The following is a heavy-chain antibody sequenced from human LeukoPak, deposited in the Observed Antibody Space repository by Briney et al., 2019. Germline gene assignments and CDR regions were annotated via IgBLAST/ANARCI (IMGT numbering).Heavy chain of an antibody. Sequence: GGSLRLSCAASGFTFSSYGMHWVRQAPGKGLEWVAVISYDGSNKYYADSVKGRFTIFRDNSKNTLYLQMNSLRAEDTAVYYCAKDTGVGYCSSTSCYFDYWGQGTLVTVSS. D-gene: IGHD2-2*01. CDR1: GFTFSSYG. CDR3: AKDTGVGYCSSTSCYFDY. J-gene: IGHJ4*02. V-gene: IGHV3-30*18. CDR2: ISYDGSNK.